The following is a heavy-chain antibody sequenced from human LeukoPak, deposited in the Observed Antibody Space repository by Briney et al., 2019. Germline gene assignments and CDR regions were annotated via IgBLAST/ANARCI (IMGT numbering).Heavy chain of an antibody. Sequence: ASVKVSCKAFGHTLRDLSIQWVRQAPGKGLEWMGGYDPEDDERIYSEKFLGIVTLTEDTSTDTAYMELTSLRSDDTAVYYCSTETAGNYWGQGTLVTVSS. CDR3: STETAGNY. CDR1: GHTLRDLS. D-gene: IGHD3-10*01. V-gene: IGHV1-24*01. J-gene: IGHJ4*02. CDR2: YDPEDDER.